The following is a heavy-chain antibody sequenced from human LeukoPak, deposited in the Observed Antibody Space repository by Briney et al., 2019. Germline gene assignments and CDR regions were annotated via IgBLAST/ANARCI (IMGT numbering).Heavy chain of an antibody. CDR2: IYSGGST. Sequence: GGSLRLSCAASGFTVSSNYMSWVRQAPGKGLEWVSVIYSGGSTYYADSVKGRFTIPRDNSKNTLYLQMNSLRAEDTAVYYCARAPQWARFDYWGQGTLVTVSS. J-gene: IGHJ4*02. D-gene: IGHD2-8*01. CDR1: GFTVSSNY. V-gene: IGHV3-53*01. CDR3: ARAPQWARFDY.